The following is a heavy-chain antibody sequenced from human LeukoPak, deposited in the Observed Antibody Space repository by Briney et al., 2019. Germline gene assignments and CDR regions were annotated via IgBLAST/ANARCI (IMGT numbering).Heavy chain of an antibody. CDR2: IYYSGST. D-gene: IGHD3-22*01. J-gene: IGHJ4*02. CDR1: GGSISSSSYY. Sequence: SETLSLTCTVSGGSISSSSYYWGWIRQPPGKGLEWIGSIYYSGSTYYNPSLKSRVTISVDTSKNQFSLKLSSVTAADTAVYYCARHSGTGDSNSPDYWGQGTLVTVSS. CDR3: ARHSGTGDSNSPDY. V-gene: IGHV4-39*01.